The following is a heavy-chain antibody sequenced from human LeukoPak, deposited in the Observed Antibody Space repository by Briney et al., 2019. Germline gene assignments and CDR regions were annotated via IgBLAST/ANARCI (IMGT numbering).Heavy chain of an antibody. V-gene: IGHV3-66*04. CDR3: ARHKAARYFDY. Sequence: PGGSLRLSCAASGFTFSSYAMSWVRQAPGKGLEWVSVIYSGGSTYYADSVKGRFTISRDNSKNTLYLQMNSLRAEDTAVYYCARHKAARYFDYWGQGTLVTVSS. D-gene: IGHD6-6*01. CDR1: GFTFSSYA. J-gene: IGHJ4*02. CDR2: IYSGGST.